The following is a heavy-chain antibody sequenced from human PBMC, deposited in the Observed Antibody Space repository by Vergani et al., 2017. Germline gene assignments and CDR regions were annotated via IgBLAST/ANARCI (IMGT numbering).Heavy chain of an antibody. V-gene: IGHV3-30*18. CDR3: AKDQHPYIAVAGGGDY. CDR1: GFGFKNFA. J-gene: IGHJ4*02. D-gene: IGHD6-19*01. CDR2: ISKDGTHD. Sequence: QVSLVESGGGVVQPGRSLTLTCSASGFGFKNFAMHWVRQAPGKGLEWVATISKDGTHDYYEPSVRGRFAVSRDNFKNTLYLQMNSLRAEDTAVYYCAKDQHPYIAVAGGGDYWGQGTLVTVSS.